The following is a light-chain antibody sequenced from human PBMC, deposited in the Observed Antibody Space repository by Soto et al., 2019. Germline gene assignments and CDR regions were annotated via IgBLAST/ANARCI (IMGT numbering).Light chain of an antibody. Sequence: AIRMTQSPSSFSASTGDRVTITCRASQGISTFLAWYQQKPGKAPKLLIYCASTLQSGVPSRFSGSGSGTDFTLTISYLQSEDFATYYCQHYYNYPITLGQGTRLEIK. V-gene: IGKV1-8*01. CDR2: CAS. CDR3: QHYYNYPIT. J-gene: IGKJ5*01. CDR1: QGISTF.